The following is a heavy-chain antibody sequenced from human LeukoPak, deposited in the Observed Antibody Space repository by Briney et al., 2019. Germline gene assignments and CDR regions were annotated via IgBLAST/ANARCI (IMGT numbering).Heavy chain of an antibody. Sequence: SGGSLRLSCAASGFTFSTYGMHWVRQAPGKGLEWVAVISYDGSNKYYADSVRGRFTISRDNSRNTLYLQMNSLRAEDTAVYYCTVGGQYCSTTSCQGKGDVFDIWGQGTMVTVSS. CDR1: GFTFSTYG. D-gene: IGHD2-2*01. V-gene: IGHV3-30*03. CDR3: TVGGQYCSTTSCQGKGDVFDI. J-gene: IGHJ3*02. CDR2: ISYDGSNK.